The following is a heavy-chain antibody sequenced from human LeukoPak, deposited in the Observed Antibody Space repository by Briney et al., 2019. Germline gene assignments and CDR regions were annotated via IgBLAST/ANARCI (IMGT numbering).Heavy chain of an antibody. J-gene: IGHJ4*02. CDR3: AKQSAGSAAWYSLHYDF. CDR2: XXGGGGGT. Sequence: GGSLRLSCAASGFTLSSYAMTWVRQAPGRGLXXXXXXXGGGGGTYYAXXXKXXXXISRDNSKDTLYLQMNGLRAEDTAVYFCAKQSAGSAAWYSLHYDFWGQGTLVTVSS. D-gene: IGHD6-13*01. V-gene: IGHV3-23*01. CDR1: GFTLSSYA.